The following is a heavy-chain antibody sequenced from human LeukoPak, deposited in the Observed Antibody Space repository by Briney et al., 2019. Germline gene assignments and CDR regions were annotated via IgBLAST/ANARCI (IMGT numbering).Heavy chain of an antibody. CDR3: AKDRPYYDFWSGYTEYFQH. Sequence: GGSLRLSCAASGFTFSSYGMHWVRQAPGKGLEWVAFIRYDGSNKYYADSVKGRFTISRDNSKNTLYLQMNSLRAEDTAVYYCAKDRPYYDFWSGYTEYFQHWGQGTLVTVSS. V-gene: IGHV3-30*02. J-gene: IGHJ1*01. CDR2: IRYDGSNK. CDR1: GFTFSSYG. D-gene: IGHD3-3*01.